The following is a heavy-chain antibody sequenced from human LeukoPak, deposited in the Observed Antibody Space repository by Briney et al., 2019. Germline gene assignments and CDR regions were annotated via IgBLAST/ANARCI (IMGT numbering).Heavy chain of an antibody. Sequence: GGSLRLSCAASGFTFSSYAMSWVRQAPGKGLEWVSAISGSGGSTYYADSVKGRFTISRDNSKNTLYLQMNSLRAEDTAVYYCAKDSLLWFGEGTFDYWGQGTLVTVSS. D-gene: IGHD3-10*01. J-gene: IGHJ4*02. CDR1: GFTFSSYA. CDR2: ISGSGGST. CDR3: AKDSLLWFGEGTFDY. V-gene: IGHV3-23*01.